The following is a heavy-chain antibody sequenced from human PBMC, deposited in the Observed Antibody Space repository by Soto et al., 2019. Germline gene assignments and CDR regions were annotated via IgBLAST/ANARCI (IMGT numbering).Heavy chain of an antibody. CDR1: GGSISSGGYY. D-gene: IGHD3-22*01. CDR2: IYYSGST. CDR3: ARGVLADYYDSSGYSNRLDD. J-gene: IGHJ4*02. Sequence: PSETLSLTCTVSGGSISSGGYYWSWIRQHPGKGLEWIGYIYYSGSTYYNPSLKSRVTISVDTSKNQFSLKLSSVTAADTAVYYCARGVLADYYDSSGYSNRLDDWGQGTLVTVSS. V-gene: IGHV4-31*03.